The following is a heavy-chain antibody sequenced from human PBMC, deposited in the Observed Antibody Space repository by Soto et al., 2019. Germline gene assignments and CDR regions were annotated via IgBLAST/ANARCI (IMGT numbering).Heavy chain of an antibody. CDR3: ARDSLQPFSGYYDYYYGMDV. V-gene: IGHV1-3*01. J-gene: IGHJ6*02. CDR2: INAGNGNT. Sequence: GASVKVSCKASGYTFTSYAMHWVRQAPGQRLEWMGWINAGNGNTKYSQKFQGRVTITRDTSASTAYMELSSLRSEDTAVYYCARDSLQPFSGYYDYYYGMDVWGQGTTVTVS. D-gene: IGHD3-22*01. CDR1: GYTFTSYA.